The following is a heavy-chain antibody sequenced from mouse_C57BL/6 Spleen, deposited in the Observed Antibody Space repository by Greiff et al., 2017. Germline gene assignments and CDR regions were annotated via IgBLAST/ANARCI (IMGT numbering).Heavy chain of an antibody. D-gene: IGHD4-1*01. V-gene: IGHV1-82*01. CDR2: IYPGDGDT. CDR1: GYAFSSSW. Sequence: VQLQQSGPELVKPGASVKISCKASGYAFSSSWMNWVKQRPGKGLEWIGRIYPGDGDTNYNGKFKGKATLTAGKSSSTAYMQLSSLTSEDSAVYFCARGGAAGTDWYFDVWGTGTTVTVSS. J-gene: IGHJ1*03. CDR3: ARGGAAGTDWYFDV.